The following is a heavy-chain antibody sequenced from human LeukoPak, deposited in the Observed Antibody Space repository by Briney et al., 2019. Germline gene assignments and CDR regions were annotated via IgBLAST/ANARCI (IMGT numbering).Heavy chain of an antibody. Sequence: GGSLRLSCAASGFTFSSYAMSWVRQAPGKGLEWVSAISGSGGSTYYADSVKGRFTISRDDSKNTLYLQMNSLRAEDTAVYYCAKGGDTVHDYDDFDPWGQGTLVTVSS. CDR2: ISGSGGST. D-gene: IGHD4-17*01. V-gene: IGHV3-23*01. CDR1: GFTFSSYA. J-gene: IGHJ5*02. CDR3: AKGGDTVHDYDDFDP.